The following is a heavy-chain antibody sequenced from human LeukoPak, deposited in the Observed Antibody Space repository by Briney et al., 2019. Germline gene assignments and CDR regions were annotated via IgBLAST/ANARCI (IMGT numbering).Heavy chain of an antibody. Sequence: VASVKVSCKASGYTFTGYYMHWVRQAPGRGLEWMGWINPNSGGTNYAQKFQGRVTMTRDTSISTAYMELSRLRSDDTAVYYCARVGYYDFWSGYSFDYWGQGTLVTVSS. D-gene: IGHD3-3*01. CDR2: INPNSGGT. V-gene: IGHV1-2*02. CDR3: ARVGYYDFWSGYSFDY. CDR1: GYTFTGYY. J-gene: IGHJ4*02.